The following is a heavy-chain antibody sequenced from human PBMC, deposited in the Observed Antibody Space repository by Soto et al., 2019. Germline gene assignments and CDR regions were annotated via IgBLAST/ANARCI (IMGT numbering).Heavy chain of an antibody. CDR3: AILPGAYYYGSGSPEYYYYGMDV. J-gene: IGHJ6*02. D-gene: IGHD3-10*01. Sequence: ASVKVSCTASGSTFTSYGISWVRQDPGQGLEWMGWISAYNGNTNYAQKLQGRVTMTTDTSTSTAYMELRSLRSDDTAVYYCAILPGAYYYGSGSPEYYYYGMDVWGQGTTVTVSS. CDR1: GSTFTSYG. V-gene: IGHV1-18*01. CDR2: ISAYNGNT.